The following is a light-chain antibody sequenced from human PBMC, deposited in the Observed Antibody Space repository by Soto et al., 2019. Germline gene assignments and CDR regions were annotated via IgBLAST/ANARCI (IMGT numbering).Light chain of an antibody. CDR2: EVS. Sequence: QAVVTQPASVSGSPGQSITISCTGTSSDVGSYNLVSWYQQHPGKAPKLMIYEVSKRPSGVSNRFSGSKSGNTASLTISGLQAEDEADYYCCSYAGSTTEVFGTGTQLTVL. V-gene: IGLV2-23*02. CDR1: SSDVGSYNL. CDR3: CSYAGSTTEV. J-gene: IGLJ1*01.